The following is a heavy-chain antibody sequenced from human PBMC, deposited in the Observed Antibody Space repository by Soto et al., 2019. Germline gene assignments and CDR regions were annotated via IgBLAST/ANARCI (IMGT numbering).Heavy chain of an antibody. CDR3: AKWRLLEWLPLYYFDY. CDR2: ISGSGGST. D-gene: IGHD3-3*01. Sequence: EVQLLESGGGLVQAGGSLRLSCAASGFTFSSDAMSWVRQAPGKGLEWVSAISGSGGSTYYADSVKGRFTISRDNSKNTLYLQMNSLRAEDTAVYYCAKWRLLEWLPLYYFDYWGQGTLVTVSS. J-gene: IGHJ4*02. CDR1: GFTFSSDA. V-gene: IGHV3-23*01.